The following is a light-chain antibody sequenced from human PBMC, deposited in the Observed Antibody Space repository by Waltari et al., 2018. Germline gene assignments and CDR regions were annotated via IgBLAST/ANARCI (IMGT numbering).Light chain of an antibody. Sequence: DIQLTQSPSFLSASIGARVTITCRASQGISSYLAWSQQKPGKAPKLLIYAASTLQSGVPSGFSGSGSGTEFTLTISSLQPEDFATYYCQELNTYPQSLTFGGGTKVEI. CDR2: AAS. J-gene: IGKJ4*02. CDR1: QGISSY. CDR3: QELNTYPQSLT. V-gene: IGKV1-9*01.